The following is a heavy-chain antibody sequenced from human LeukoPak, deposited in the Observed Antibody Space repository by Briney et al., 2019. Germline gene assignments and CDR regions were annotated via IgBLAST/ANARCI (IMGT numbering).Heavy chain of an antibody. CDR3: AKDYDILTGLLAFDI. V-gene: IGHV3-23*01. J-gene: IGHJ3*02. Sequence: PGGSLRLSCAASGFTFSSYAMSWVRQAPGKGLEWVSAISGSGGSTYYADSVKGRFTISRDNYKNTLYLQMNSLRAEDTAVYYCAKDYDILTGLLAFDIWGQGTMVTVSS. CDR2: ISGSGGST. CDR1: GFTFSSYA. D-gene: IGHD3-9*01.